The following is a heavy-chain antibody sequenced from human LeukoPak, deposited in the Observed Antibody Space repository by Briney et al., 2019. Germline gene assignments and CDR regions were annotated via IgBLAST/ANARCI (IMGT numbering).Heavy chain of an antibody. D-gene: IGHD3-22*01. J-gene: IGHJ4*02. CDR1: GFTFSNAW. CDR2: IKSKTDGGTT. Sequence: GGSLRLSCAASGFTFSNAWMSWVRQAPGKGLEWVGRIKSKTDGGTTDYAAPVKGRFTISRDDSKNTLYLQMNSLKTEDTAVYYCTTDIRPYYYDSSGYYGTGDWGKGTLVTVSS. V-gene: IGHV3-15*01. CDR3: TTDIRPYYYDSSGYYGTGD.